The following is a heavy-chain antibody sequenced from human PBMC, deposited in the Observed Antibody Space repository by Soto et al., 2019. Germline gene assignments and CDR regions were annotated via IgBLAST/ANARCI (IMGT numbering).Heavy chain of an antibody. V-gene: IGHV3-13*01. CDR2: IGTAGDT. CDR3: ARDLVFGSSSYGMDV. D-gene: IGHD6-13*01. CDR1: GFTFSSYD. Sequence: PGGSLRLSCAASGFTFSSYDMHWVRQATGKGLEWVSAIGTAGDTYYPGSVKGRFTISRENAKNSLYLQMNSLRAEDTAVYYCARDLVFGSSSYGMDVWGQGTTVTVSS. J-gene: IGHJ6*02.